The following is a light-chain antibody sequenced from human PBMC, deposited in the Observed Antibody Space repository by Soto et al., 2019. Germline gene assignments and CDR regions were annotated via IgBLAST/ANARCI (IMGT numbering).Light chain of an antibody. Sequence: EIVLTQSPGTLSLSPGEEATLSCRASQSVDSNYLAWYQQKPGQAPRLIIYGASGRADGIPDRFSGSGSGPDFTLTISRLEPEDFAVYFCQHYGSSPWTFGQGTKVDIK. J-gene: IGKJ1*01. V-gene: IGKV3-20*01. CDR1: QSVDSNY. CDR3: QHYGSSPWT. CDR2: GAS.